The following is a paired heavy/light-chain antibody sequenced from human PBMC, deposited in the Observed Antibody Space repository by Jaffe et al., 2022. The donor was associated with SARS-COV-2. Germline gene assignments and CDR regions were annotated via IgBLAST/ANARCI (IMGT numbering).Heavy chain of an antibody. Sequence: EVQLVESGGGLVQPGGSLRLSCAASGFTFSSYAMSWVRQAPGKGLEWVSAISGSGGSTYYADSVKGRFTISRDNSKNTLYLQMNSLRAEDTAVYYCAKRCGSGSYRCYYYYYMDVWGKGTTVTVSS. J-gene: IGHJ6*03. D-gene: IGHD3-10*01. CDR1: GFTFSSYA. CDR2: ISGSGGST. V-gene: IGHV3-23*04. CDR3: AKRCGSGSYRCYYYYYMDV.
Light chain of an antibody. CDR1: QSVSSSY. CDR2: GAS. J-gene: IGKJ2*01. CDR3: QQYGSSPET. Sequence: EIVLTQSPGTLSLSPGERATLSCRASQSVSSSYLAWYQQKPGQAPRLLIYGASSRATGIPDRFSGSGSGTDFTLTISRLEPEDFAVYYCQQYGSSPETFGQGTKLEIK. V-gene: IGKV3-20*01.